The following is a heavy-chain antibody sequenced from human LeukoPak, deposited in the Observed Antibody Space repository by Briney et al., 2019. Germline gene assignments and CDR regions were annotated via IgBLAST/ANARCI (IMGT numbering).Heavy chain of an antibody. J-gene: IGHJ6*02. D-gene: IGHD2-2*02. CDR1: GYTFTSYG. V-gene: IGHV1-18*01. CDR2: ISAYNGNT. Sequence: ASVKVSCKASGYTFTSYGISWVRQAPGQGLEWMGWISAYNGNTNYAQKLQGRVTMTTDTSTSTAYMELRSLRSDDTAVYYCARDIVVVSAAIRYYYYGMDVWGQGTTVTVSS. CDR3: ARDIVVVSAAIRYYYYGMDV.